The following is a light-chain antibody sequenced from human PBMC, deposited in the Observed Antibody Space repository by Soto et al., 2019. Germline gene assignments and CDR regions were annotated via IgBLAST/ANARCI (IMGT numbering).Light chain of an antibody. CDR2: EVS. J-gene: IGLJ1*01. CDR3: SSKSPDF. V-gene: IGLV2-14*01. CDR1: SSGIRDYNY. Sequence: QSVLTQPASVSGSPGQSITISCTGTSSGIRDYNYVSWYQQLPGNAPKLIMYEVSNRPSGLSNRFSGSKSGNTASLTISGRQAEDEADYYCSSKSPDFFGTGTKLTVL.